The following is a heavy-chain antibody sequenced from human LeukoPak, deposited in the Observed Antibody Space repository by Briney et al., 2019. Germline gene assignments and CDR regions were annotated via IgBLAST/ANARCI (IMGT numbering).Heavy chain of an antibody. Sequence: SVKVSCKASGGTFSSYTISWVRQAPGQGLEWMGRIITILGIANYAQKFQGRVTITADKSTSTAYMELSSLRSEDTAVYYCARDLGIAVAGNWFDPWGQGTLVTVSS. V-gene: IGHV1-69*04. CDR2: IITILGIA. J-gene: IGHJ5*02. D-gene: IGHD6-19*01. CDR1: GGTFSSYT. CDR3: ARDLGIAVAGNWFDP.